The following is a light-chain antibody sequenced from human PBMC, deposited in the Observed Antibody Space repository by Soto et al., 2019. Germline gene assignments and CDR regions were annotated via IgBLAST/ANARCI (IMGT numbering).Light chain of an antibody. J-gene: IGKJ4*01. CDR1: QSVSGTY. CDR3: QQYGSSPLT. Sequence: EIVLTQSPATLSLSPGERATLSCGASQSVSGTYLAWYQQKPGLAPRLLIYDASNRATGIPDRFSGSGSGTDFTLPISRLAPEDFAVYYCQQYGSSPLTFGGGTKVDI. CDR2: DAS. V-gene: IGKV3D-20*01.